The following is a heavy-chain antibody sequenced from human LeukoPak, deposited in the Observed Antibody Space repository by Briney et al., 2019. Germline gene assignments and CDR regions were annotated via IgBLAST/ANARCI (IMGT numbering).Heavy chain of an antibody. Sequence: GASVKVSCMAFGYTFTTYYMHWVRQAPGQGLEWMGIINPSGGSTFYAQKFQGRVTMTRDTSTSTVYLELSSLRSEDTAVYYCARRYCSGGSCSFEYWGQGTLVTVSS. D-gene: IGHD2-15*01. J-gene: IGHJ4*02. V-gene: IGHV1-46*01. CDR3: ARRYCSGGSCSFEY. CDR1: GYTFTTYY. CDR2: INPSGGST.